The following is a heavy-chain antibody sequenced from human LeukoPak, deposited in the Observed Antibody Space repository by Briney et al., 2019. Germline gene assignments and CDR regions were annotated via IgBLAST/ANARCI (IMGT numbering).Heavy chain of an antibody. CDR2: ISSSSVTI. CDR3: ARDPRSTVVTPSPYFDY. J-gene: IGHJ4*02. CDR1: GFTFSSYS. Sequence: PGGSLRLSCAASGFTFSSYSMNWVRQAPGKGLEGVSDISSSSVTIYYADSVKGRFTISRDNAKNSLYLQMNSLRDEDTAVYYCARDPRSTVVTPSPYFDYWGQGTLVTVSS. V-gene: IGHV3-48*02. D-gene: IGHD4-23*01.